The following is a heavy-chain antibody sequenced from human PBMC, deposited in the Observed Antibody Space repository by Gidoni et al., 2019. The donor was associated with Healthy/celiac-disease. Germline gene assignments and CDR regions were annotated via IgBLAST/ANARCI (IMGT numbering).Heavy chain of an antibody. J-gene: IGHJ4*02. D-gene: IGHD2-2*01. CDR3: AKGGIVVVPAAILY. CDR2: ISYDGSNK. CDR1: GFTFSSYG. Sequence: QVQLVESGGGVVQPGRSLRLSCAASGFTFSSYGMHWVRQAPGKGLEWVAVISYDGSNKYYADSVKGRFTISRDNSKNTLYLQMNSLRAEDTAVYYCAKGGIVVVPAAILYWGQGTLVTVSS. V-gene: IGHV3-30*18.